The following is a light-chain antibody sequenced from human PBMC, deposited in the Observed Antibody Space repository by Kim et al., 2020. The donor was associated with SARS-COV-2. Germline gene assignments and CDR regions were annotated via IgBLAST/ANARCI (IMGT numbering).Light chain of an antibody. Sequence: SVSPGERATLSCRASQSVSSNLAWYQQKPGQAPRLLNDDTSTGATDIPGRFSGSGSGTEFTLTISSLQSEDFAVYYCQQYNNWPYAFGQGTKLEI. CDR1: QSVSSN. CDR3: QQYNNWPYA. CDR2: DTS. J-gene: IGKJ2*01. V-gene: IGKV3-15*01.